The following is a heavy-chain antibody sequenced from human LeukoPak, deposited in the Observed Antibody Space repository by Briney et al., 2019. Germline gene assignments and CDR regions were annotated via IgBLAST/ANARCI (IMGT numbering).Heavy chain of an antibody. CDR2: IYTSGST. D-gene: IGHD1/OR15-1a*01. J-gene: IGHJ4*02. Sequence: SETLSLTCTVSGGSISSGSYYWSWIRQPAGKGLEWIGRIYTSGSTNYNPSLKSRVTISVDTSKNQFSLKLSSVTAADTAVYYCARANWNNVFDYWGQGTLVTVSS. V-gene: IGHV4-61*02. CDR1: GGSISSGSYY. CDR3: ARANWNNVFDY.